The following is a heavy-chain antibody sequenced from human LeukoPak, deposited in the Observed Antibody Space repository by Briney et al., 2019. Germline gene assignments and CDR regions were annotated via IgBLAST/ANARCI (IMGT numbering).Heavy chain of an antibody. D-gene: IGHD3-9*01. Sequence: GGSLRLSCAASGFTFSSYAMSWVRQAPGKGLEWVSAISGSGGSRYYADSVKGRFTISRDNSKNTLYLQMNSLRAEDTAVYYCAKPNYDILTGHLYYFDYWGQGALVTVSS. CDR2: ISGSGGSR. CDR3: AKPNYDILTGHLYYFDY. V-gene: IGHV3-23*01. CDR1: GFTFSSYA. J-gene: IGHJ4*02.